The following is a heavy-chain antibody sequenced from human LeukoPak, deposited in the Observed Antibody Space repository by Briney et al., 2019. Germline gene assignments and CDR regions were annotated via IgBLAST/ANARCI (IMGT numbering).Heavy chain of an antibody. J-gene: IGHJ6*02. CDR2: ISYDGRSN. Sequence: GGSLRLSCAAFGFTFSNYGMHWVRQAPGKGLEWVTFISYDGRSNYYADSVKGRFTISRDNSKNTTYLQMNSLRPDDTAVFYCARDAYGMDVWGQGTTVTVSS. CDR1: GFTFSNYG. CDR3: ARDAYGMDV. V-gene: IGHV3-30*03.